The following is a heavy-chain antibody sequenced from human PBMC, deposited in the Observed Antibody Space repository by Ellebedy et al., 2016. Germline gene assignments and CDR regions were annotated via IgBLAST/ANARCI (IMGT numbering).Heavy chain of an antibody. CDR1: GFTFSSYW. D-gene: IGHD3-16*01. V-gene: IGHV3-74*01. Sequence: GGSLRLSCAASGFTFSSYWMHWVRQAPGKGLVWVSRINSDGSSTSYADSVKGRFTISRDNAKNTLYLQMNSLRAEDTAVYYCARDPPGNDYVWGSPPSWYFDLWGRGTLVTVSS. CDR2: INSDGSST. CDR3: ARDPPGNDYVWGSPPSWYFDL. J-gene: IGHJ2*01.